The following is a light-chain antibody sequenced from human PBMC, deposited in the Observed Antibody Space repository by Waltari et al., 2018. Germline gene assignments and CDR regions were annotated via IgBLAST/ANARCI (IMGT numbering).Light chain of an antibody. Sequence: DIVLTKSPATISLSPGERALLSSRASQSISGYLAWYQQKPGQAARLLTYDAANRSTGVPARFRGSESGTDFTLTISSLEPEDFAVYYCQQRFNWPPLTFGQGTNVEI. CDR1: QSISGY. J-gene: IGKJ1*01. CDR2: DAA. CDR3: QQRFNWPPLT. V-gene: IGKV3-11*01.